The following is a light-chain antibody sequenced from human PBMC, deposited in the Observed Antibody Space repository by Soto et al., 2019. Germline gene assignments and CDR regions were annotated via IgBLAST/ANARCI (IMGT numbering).Light chain of an antibody. CDR3: QQYDKWPIT. Sequence: EMVMTQSPGTLSVSPGEGATLSCRASQSVSSTLAWYQQKPGQSPRLLIYAASTRATGIPARFSGRGSGAEFALTISSLQSEDFAVYYGQQYDKWPITFGQGTRLEVK. CDR2: AAS. J-gene: IGKJ5*01. V-gene: IGKV3-15*01. CDR1: QSVSST.